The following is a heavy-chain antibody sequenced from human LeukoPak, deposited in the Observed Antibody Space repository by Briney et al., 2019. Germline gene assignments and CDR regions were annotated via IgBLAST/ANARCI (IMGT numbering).Heavy chain of an antibody. D-gene: IGHD5-12*01. CDR2: ITSSSSYI. Sequence: GGSLRLSCAASGFTFTSYNMNWVRQAPGKGLEWVSSITSSSSYIYYADSVKGRFTISRDNAKNSLYLQMNSLRAEDTAVYYCARAEEDIVATIPPFDYWGQGTLVTVSS. V-gene: IGHV3-21*01. CDR1: GFTFTSYN. J-gene: IGHJ4*02. CDR3: ARAEEDIVATIPPFDY.